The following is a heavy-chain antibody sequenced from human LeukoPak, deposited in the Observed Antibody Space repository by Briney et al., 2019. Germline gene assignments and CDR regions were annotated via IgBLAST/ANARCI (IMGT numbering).Heavy chain of an antibody. CDR3: ARAGWLRTKGYFDY. D-gene: IGHD5-12*01. V-gene: IGHV4-34*01. CDR2: INHSGST. J-gene: IGHJ4*02. CDR1: GGSFSGFF. Sequence: PLGSPFPTPAVPGGSFSGFFWGWGPPPPREGGGWVGEINHSGSTNYNPSLKSRVTISVDTSKNQFSLKLSSVTAADTAVYYCARAGWLRTKGYFDYWGQGTLVTVSS.